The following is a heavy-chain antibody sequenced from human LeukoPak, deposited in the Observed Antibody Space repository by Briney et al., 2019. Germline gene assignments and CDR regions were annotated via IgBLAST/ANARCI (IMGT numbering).Heavy chain of an antibody. CDR1: GGSISIHY. J-gene: IGHJ4*02. CDR3: ATIKRGNIFGFFDF. Sequence: PSKTLSLTCIVFGGSISIHYWSWVRQPTRKGLDWIGYVLDNVRTKDNPSLKSRFTLSADTSKNQLSLRLTSVTAADTAVYYCATIKRGNIFGFFDFWGQGILVTVSS. CDR2: VLDNVRT. V-gene: IGHV4-59*11. D-gene: IGHD5-18*01.